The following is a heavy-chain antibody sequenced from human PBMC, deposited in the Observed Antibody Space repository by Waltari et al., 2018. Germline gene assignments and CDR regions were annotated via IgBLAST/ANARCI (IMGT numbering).Heavy chain of an antibody. D-gene: IGHD1-26*01. CDR3: AKDRDGSSLTLYYFDH. CDR2: VSGSVDTT. J-gene: IGHJ4*02. V-gene: IGHV3-23*01. CDR1: GFTFSSYG. Sequence: EVQLLESGGGLVQPGGSLRLSCVASGFTFSSYGMSWVRQGAGKGLGWVSSVSGSVDTTDYADSVKGRFTISRDNSKNTFYLQMNSLRVDDTAVYYCAKDRDGSSLTLYYFDHWSQGALVTVSS.